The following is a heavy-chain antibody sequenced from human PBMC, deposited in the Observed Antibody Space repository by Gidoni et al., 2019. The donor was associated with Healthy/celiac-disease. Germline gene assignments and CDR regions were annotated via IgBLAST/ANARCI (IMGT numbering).Heavy chain of an antibody. Sequence: QVQLQQWGAGLLKPSETLSLTCAVYGGSFSGYYWTWIRQPPGKGLEWIGEINHSGSTNYNPSLKSRVTISVDTSKNQFSLKLSSVTAADTAVYYCARGELLWFGELGYYMDVWGKGTTVTVSS. CDR3: ARGELLWFGELGYYMDV. CDR2: INHSGST. D-gene: IGHD3-10*01. J-gene: IGHJ6*03. CDR1: GGSFSGYY. V-gene: IGHV4-34*01.